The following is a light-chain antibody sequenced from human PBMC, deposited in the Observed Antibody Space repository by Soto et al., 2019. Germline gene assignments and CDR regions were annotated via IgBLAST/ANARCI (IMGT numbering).Light chain of an antibody. J-gene: IGLJ1*01. Sequence: QSVLTQPRSVSGSPGQSITISCTGTSSDVGGYNYVSWYRQHPGKAPKLMIYDVSKRPSWVPDRFSGSKSGNTASLTISGLQAEDEADYYCCSYAGSYTYYVFGTGTKLTVL. CDR3: CSYAGSYTYYV. CDR1: SSDVGGYNY. V-gene: IGLV2-11*01. CDR2: DVS.